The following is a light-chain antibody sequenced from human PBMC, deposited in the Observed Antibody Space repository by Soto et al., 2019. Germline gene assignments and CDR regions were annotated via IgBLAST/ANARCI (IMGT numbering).Light chain of an antibody. J-gene: IGLJ2*01. V-gene: IGLV2-18*02. CDR1: SSDVGSHNR. CDR2: EVN. CDR3: CSYTSSSVL. Sequence: QSALTQPPSVSGSPGQSVTISCTGTSSDVGSHNRVSWYQQPPGTAPKLMIYEVNNRPSGVPDRFSGSKSGNTASLTISGLQAEDEADYYCCSYTSSSVLFGGGTKLTVL.